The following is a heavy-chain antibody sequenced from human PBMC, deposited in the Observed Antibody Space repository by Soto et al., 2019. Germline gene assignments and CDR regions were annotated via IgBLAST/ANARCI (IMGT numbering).Heavy chain of an antibody. J-gene: IGHJ3*02. CDR3: ASGRYCSGGSCSLDAFDI. Sequence: SVKVSCKASGGTFSSYAISWVRQAPVQGLEWMGGIIPIFGTANYAQKFQGRVTITADESTSTAYMELSSLRSEDTAVYYCASGRYCSGGSCSLDAFDIWGQGTMVTVSS. CDR2: IIPIFGTA. D-gene: IGHD2-15*01. CDR1: GGTFSSYA. V-gene: IGHV1-69*13.